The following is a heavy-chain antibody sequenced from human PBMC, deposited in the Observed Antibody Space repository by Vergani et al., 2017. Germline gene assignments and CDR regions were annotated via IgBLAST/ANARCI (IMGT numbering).Heavy chain of an antibody. CDR1: GYTFTSYG. CDR3: AREPPRHSGSNQKRTATQGMDNY. V-gene: IGHV1-46*01. Sequence: QVQLVQSGAEVKKPGASVKVSCKASGYTFTSYGISWVRQAPGQGLEWMGIINPSGGSTSYAQKFQGRVTMTRNTSINTAYMELSSLTSDDTAVYYCAREPPRHSGSNQKRTATQGMDNYWGQGTLVTVSS. D-gene: IGHD1-26*01. CDR2: INPSGGST. J-gene: IGHJ4*02.